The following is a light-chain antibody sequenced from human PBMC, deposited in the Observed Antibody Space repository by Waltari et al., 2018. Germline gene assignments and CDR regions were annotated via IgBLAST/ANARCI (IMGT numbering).Light chain of an antibody. CDR1: QSFNNY. CDR2: DAS. V-gene: IGKV3-11*01. J-gene: IGKJ1*01. Sequence: EIVLTQSPATLSLSPGERAVLPCRASQSFNNYLAWYQQKPGQAPRLLIYDASTRATGIAARFSGSGSGTDFTLTISSLEPEDFAVYFCQQYDDWPATFGQGTTV. CDR3: QQYDDWPAT.